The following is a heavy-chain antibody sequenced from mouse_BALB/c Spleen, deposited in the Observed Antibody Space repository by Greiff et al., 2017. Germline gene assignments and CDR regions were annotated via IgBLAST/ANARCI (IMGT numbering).Heavy chain of an antibody. CDR1: GYTFTTYP. J-gene: IGHJ3*01. D-gene: IGHD2-1*01. CDR2: FHPYNDDT. Sequence: QVQLKESGAELVKPGASVKMSCKAFGYTFTTYPIEWMKQNHGKSLEWIGNFHPYNDDTKYNEKFKGKAKLTVEKSSSTVYLELSRLTSDDSAVYYCARLYGNYGGFAYWGQGTLVTVSA. CDR3: ARLYGNYGGFAY. V-gene: IGHV1-47*01.